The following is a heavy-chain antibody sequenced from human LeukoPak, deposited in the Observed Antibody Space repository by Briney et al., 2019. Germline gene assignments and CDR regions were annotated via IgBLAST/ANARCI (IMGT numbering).Heavy chain of an antibody. D-gene: IGHD2-15*01. Sequence: GWSLRLSCAASGFTFSSFAMTWVRQAPGKGLEWVSSITDSGGATYYIDSVKGRFTLSRDNSKNTLYLQLTSLRAEDTALYYCAKATARSCSGPSCYRFDYWGQGTLVTVSS. CDR2: ITDSGGAT. CDR1: GFTFSSFA. J-gene: IGHJ4*02. CDR3: AKATARSCSGPSCYRFDY. V-gene: IGHV3-23*01.